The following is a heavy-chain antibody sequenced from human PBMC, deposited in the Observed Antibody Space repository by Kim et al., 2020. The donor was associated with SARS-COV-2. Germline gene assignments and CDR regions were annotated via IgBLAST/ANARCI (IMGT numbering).Heavy chain of an antibody. D-gene: IGHD3-10*01. CDR1: GFSFSSYW. J-gene: IGHJ4*02. V-gene: IGHV3-74*01. CDR2: INTDGSST. CDR3: ARDSGRIVDY. Sequence: GGSLRLSCAASGFSFSSYWMHWVRQAPGKGLVWVSRINTDGSSTGYADSVKGRFTIPKDNAKNTVYLQMSSLRADDTAVYYCARDSGRIVDYWGQGTLVTVSS.